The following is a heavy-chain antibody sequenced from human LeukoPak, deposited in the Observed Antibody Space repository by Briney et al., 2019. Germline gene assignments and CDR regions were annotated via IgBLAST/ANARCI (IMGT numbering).Heavy chain of an antibody. CDR1: GYTFSSFY. Sequence: GASVEVSCKASGYTFSSFYMHWVRQAPGQGLEWMGVNNPSGGRTTYAQKFQGRVTMTRDTSTSTVYMELSSLRSEDTAVYYCSRELGGSYFDYWGQGTLVTVSS. V-gene: IGHV1-46*01. CDR3: SRELGGSYFDY. J-gene: IGHJ4*02. D-gene: IGHD1-26*01. CDR2: NNPSGGRT.